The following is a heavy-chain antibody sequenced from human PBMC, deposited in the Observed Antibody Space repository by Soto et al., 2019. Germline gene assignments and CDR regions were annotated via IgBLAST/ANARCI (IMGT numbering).Heavy chain of an antibody. J-gene: IGHJ4*02. CDR1: GFTFSSYG. D-gene: IGHD2-2*01. CDR2: ISYDGSNK. Sequence: GGSLRLPCAASGFTFSSYGMHWVRQAPGKGLEWVAVISYDGSNKYYADSVKGRFTISRDNSKNTLYLQMNSLRAEDTAVYYCAKDRSRTMPYYFDYWGQGTLVTVSS. V-gene: IGHV3-30*18. CDR3: AKDRSRTMPYYFDY.